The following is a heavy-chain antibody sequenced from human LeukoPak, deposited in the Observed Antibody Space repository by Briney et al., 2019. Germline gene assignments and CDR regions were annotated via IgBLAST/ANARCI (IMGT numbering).Heavy chain of an antibody. CDR1: GDTFSSYY. Sequence: ASVKVSCKASGDTFSSYYMHWVRQAPGQGLEWMGIINPSGGCISYAQKFQGRVTMIRDMSTSTVYMELSSMRSEETAVYYCGRGRHYYESSDYYYEGDGFDVWGQGTMVTVSS. J-gene: IGHJ3*01. V-gene: IGHV1-46*01. D-gene: IGHD3-22*01. CDR2: INPSGGCI. CDR3: GRGRHYYESSDYYYEGDGFDV.